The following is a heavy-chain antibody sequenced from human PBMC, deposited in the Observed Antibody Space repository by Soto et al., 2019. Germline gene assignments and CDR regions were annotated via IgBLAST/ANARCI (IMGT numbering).Heavy chain of an antibody. Sequence: GSLRLSCAASGFTFRSYSMDWVRQAPGKGLEWVSFISSSTSNIYYADSVKGRFTISRDNAKNSLYLQMNSLRVEDTAVYYCARDLGAYHYFDFWGQGTLVTVSS. J-gene: IGHJ4*02. CDR3: ARDLGAYHYFDF. V-gene: IGHV3-21*01. CDR2: ISSSTSNI. D-gene: IGHD3-16*01. CDR1: GFTFRSYS.